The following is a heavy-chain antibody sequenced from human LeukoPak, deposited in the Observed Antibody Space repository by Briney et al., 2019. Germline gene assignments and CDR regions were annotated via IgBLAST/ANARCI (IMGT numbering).Heavy chain of an antibody. CDR3: ARDRIAVAGMGAFQH. CDR2: ISYDGTNE. V-gene: IGHV3-30*04. J-gene: IGHJ1*01. Sequence: PGGSLRLSCAASRFSFSRYPMHWVRQAPGKGLEWVAAISYDGTNEYHADSVKGRFTISRANSKDTLYLKMNSLRAEDRAIYYCARDRIAVAGMGAFQHRGEGTLVTVSS. D-gene: IGHD6-19*01. CDR1: RFSFSRYP.